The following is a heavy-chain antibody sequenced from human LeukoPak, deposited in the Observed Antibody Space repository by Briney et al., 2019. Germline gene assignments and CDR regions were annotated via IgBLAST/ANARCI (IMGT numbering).Heavy chain of an antibody. CDR2: IKEDG. CDR3: ATYINWVAGDV. V-gene: IGHV3-7*01. Sequence: GGSLRLSCAASEFTFSDSRMSWVRQASGKGLEWVAAIKEDGSMDSVKGRFTISRDNAKNSLYLQMNSLRDEDTAVYHCATYINWVAGDVWGQGTAVSVSS. J-gene: IGHJ6*02. D-gene: IGHD1-1*01. CDR1: EFTFSDSR.